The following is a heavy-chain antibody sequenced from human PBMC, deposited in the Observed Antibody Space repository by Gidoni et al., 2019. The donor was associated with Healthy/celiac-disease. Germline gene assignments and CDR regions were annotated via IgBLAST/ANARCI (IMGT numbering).Heavy chain of an antibody. Sequence: QVQLVESGGGVVQPGGSLRLSWAASGFTFGSDGMHWVRQAPGKGLEWVAFIRYDGSNKYYADSVKGRFTISRDNSKNTLYLQMNSLRAEDTAVYYCAKAANERVVPAPRLLPYYYYYMDVWGKGTTVTVSS. CDR2: IRYDGSNK. V-gene: IGHV3-30*02. J-gene: IGHJ6*03. CDR1: GFTFGSDG. D-gene: IGHD2-2*01. CDR3: AKAANERVVPAPRLLPYYYYYMDV.